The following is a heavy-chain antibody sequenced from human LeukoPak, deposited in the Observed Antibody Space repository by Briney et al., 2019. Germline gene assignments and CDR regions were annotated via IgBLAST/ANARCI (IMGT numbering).Heavy chain of an antibody. D-gene: IGHD5-18*01. V-gene: IGHV3-23*01. CDR1: GFTFSIYA. J-gene: IGHJ4*02. Sequence: PSGGSLRLSCAASGFTFSIYAMSWVRQAPGKGLEWVSGISGGGGNTKHADSVKGRFTISRDNSKNTLYLQMESLRAEDTAVYYCAKVGYSYGRFDDWGQGTLVTVSS. CDR2: ISGGGGNT. CDR3: AKVGYSYGRFDD.